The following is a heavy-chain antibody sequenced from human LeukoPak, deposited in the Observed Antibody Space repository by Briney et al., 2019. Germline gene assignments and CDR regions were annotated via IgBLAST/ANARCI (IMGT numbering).Heavy chain of an antibody. Sequence: GGSLRLSCVASGFTFSSYAMSWVRQASGKGLEWVAVISYDGSNKYYADSVKGRFTISRDNSKNTLYLQMNSLRAEDTAVYYCARETHLGYCSGGSCYPGGYWGQGTLVTVSS. CDR1: GFTFSSYA. J-gene: IGHJ4*02. D-gene: IGHD2-15*01. V-gene: IGHV3-30*04. CDR2: ISYDGSNK. CDR3: ARETHLGYCSGGSCYPGGY.